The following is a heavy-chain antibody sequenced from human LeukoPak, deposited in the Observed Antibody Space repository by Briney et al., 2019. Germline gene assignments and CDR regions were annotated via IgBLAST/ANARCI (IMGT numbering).Heavy chain of an antibody. D-gene: IGHD3-10*01. CDR1: GFTFSSYW. Sequence: GGSLRLSCAASGFTFSSYWMSWVRQAPGKGLEWVANIKQDGSEKYYVDSVKGRFTISRDNAKNSLYLQMNSLRAEDTAVYYCARTLTYYYGSGSSTPFYYYGMDVWGQGTTVTVSS. CDR3: ARTLTYYYGSGSSTPFYYYGMDV. J-gene: IGHJ6*02. CDR2: IKQDGSEK. V-gene: IGHV3-7*04.